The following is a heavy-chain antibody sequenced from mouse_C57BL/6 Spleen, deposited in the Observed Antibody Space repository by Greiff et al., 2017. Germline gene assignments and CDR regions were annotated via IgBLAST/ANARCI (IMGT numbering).Heavy chain of an antibody. V-gene: IGHV1-55*01. CDR1: GYTFTSYW. D-gene: IGHD2-4*01. Sequence: QVQLQQSGAELVKPGASVKMSCKASGYTFTSYWITWVKQRPGQGLEWIGDIYPGSGSTNYNEKFKSKATLTVDTSSSTAYMQLSSLTSEDSAVYYCAREGGVYYDYDDDCDYWGQGTTLTVSS. J-gene: IGHJ2*01. CDR3: AREGGVYYDYDDDCDY. CDR2: IYPGSGST.